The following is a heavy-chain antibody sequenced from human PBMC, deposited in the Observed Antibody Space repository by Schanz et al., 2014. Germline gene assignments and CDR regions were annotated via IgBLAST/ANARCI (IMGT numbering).Heavy chain of an antibody. J-gene: IGHJ4*02. CDR1: GFTFSKYW. V-gene: IGHV3-7*02. CDR3: ARPRFDYGEVDY. Sequence: EQLVESGGGLVKPGGSLRLSCGGSGFTFSKYWMSWVRQAPGKGLEWVANIKQDGSEKYYVDAVKGRFTISRDNAKNSMYLHMKSLRGEDTAVYYCARPRFDYGEVDYWGQGTLVTVSS. D-gene: IGHD4-17*01. CDR2: IKQDGSEK.